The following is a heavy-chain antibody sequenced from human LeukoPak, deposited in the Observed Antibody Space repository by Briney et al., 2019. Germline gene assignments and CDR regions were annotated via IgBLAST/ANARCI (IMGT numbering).Heavy chain of an antibody. J-gene: IGHJ1*01. Sequence: KPGGSLRLSCAASGFTFSSYSMNWVRQAPGKGLEWVSSISSSSSYIYYADSVKGRFTISRDNAKNSLYLQMNSLRAEDTAVYYCARDHDSSGQGDFQHWGQGTLVTVSS. D-gene: IGHD6-19*01. CDR1: GFTFSSYS. CDR3: ARDHDSSGQGDFQH. CDR2: ISSSSSYI. V-gene: IGHV3-21*01.